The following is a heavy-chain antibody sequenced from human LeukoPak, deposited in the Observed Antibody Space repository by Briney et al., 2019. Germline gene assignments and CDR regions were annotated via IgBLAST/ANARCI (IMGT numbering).Heavy chain of an antibody. CDR3: AKAPEYYYDSSGYYLQY. Sequence: GGSLRLSCAASGFTFSSYAMSWVRQAPGKGLEWVSAISGSGGSTYYADSVKGRFTISRDNSKNTLYLQMNSLRAEDTAVYYCAKAPEYYYDSSGYYLQYWGQGTLVTVSS. CDR2: ISGSGGST. V-gene: IGHV3-23*01. J-gene: IGHJ4*02. D-gene: IGHD3-22*01. CDR1: GFTFSSYA.